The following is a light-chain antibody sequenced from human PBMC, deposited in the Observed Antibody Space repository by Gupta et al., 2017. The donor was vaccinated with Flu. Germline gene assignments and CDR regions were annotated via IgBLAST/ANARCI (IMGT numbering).Light chain of an antibody. J-gene: IGKJ5*01. CDR3: RQYKSYPMT. Sequence: DIQMTQSPSSLSASVGDRVTITCRASESISNSLGWYQQKPERAPKSLIYGASSLQNGVPSRFSGWGSGTDFTLTISSLQPEDFGTYYCRQYKSYPMTFGQGTRLEIK. V-gene: IGKV1D-16*01. CDR2: GAS. CDR1: ESISNS.